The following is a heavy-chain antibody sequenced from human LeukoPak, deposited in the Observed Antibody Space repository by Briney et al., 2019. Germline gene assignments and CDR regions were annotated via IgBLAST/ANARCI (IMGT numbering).Heavy chain of an antibody. D-gene: IGHD3-3*01. CDR2: IIPIFGIA. V-gene: IGHV1-69*04. Sequence: GSSVKVSCKASGDTFSSYAISWVRQAPGQGLEWMGRIIPIFGIANYAQKFQGRVTITADKSTSTAYMELSSLRSEDTAVYYCARDRGSGSDAFDIWGQGTMVTVSS. CDR1: GDTFSSYA. CDR3: ARDRGSGSDAFDI. J-gene: IGHJ3*02.